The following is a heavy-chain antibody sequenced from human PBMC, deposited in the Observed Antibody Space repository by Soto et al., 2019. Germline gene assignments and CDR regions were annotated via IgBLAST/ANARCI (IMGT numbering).Heavy chain of an antibody. Sequence: SETLSLTCAVSGYSISSGYYWGWIRQPPGKGLECLGTTYYGASSYYNPSLRSRITILLDASTNQLSLKLSSVTAADTAVYFCVRVAGSASWYETDSWGQGVLVTVSS. CDR2: TYYGASS. J-gene: IGHJ4*02. V-gene: IGHV4-38-2*01. CDR1: GYSISSGYY. CDR3: VRVAGSASWYETDS. D-gene: IGHD6-13*01.